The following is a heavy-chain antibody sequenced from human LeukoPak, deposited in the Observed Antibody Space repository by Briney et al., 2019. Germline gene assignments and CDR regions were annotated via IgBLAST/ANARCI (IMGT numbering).Heavy chain of an antibody. D-gene: IGHD2-15*01. CDR1: GGSLTNRNW. J-gene: IGHJ6*03. V-gene: IGHV4-4*02. Sequence: SETLSLTCAVSGGSLTNRNWWSWVRQPPGKGLEWIGEIYHDGSANYSPSLKSRVTISVDKSKNQFSLNLNSETAADTAVYYCARANLLRGFTSGLYYYFYIDVWGKGTTVAVSS. CDR3: ARANLLRGFTSGLYYYFYIDV. CDR2: IYHDGSA.